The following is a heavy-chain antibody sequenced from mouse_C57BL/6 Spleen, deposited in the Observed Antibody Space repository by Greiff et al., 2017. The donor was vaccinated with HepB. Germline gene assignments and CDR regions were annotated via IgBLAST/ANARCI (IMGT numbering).Heavy chain of an antibody. CDR1: GYTFTDYY. Sequence: VQLQQSGPELVKPGASVKISCKASGYTFTDYYINWVKQSHGKSLEWIGDINPNNGGTSYNQKFKGKATLTVDKSSSTAYMELRSLTSEDSAVYYCARWLPAMDYWGQGTSVTVSS. V-gene: IGHV1-26*01. CDR3: ARWLPAMDY. J-gene: IGHJ4*01. CDR2: INPNNGGT. D-gene: IGHD2-2*01.